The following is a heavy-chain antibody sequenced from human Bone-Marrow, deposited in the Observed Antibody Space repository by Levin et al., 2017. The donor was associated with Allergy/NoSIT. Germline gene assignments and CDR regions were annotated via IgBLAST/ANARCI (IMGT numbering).Heavy chain of an antibody. CDR1: GFPFNIYW. Sequence: RASVKVSCAASGFPFNIYWMHWVRQAPGKGLVWVSRINSDASSTSYADFAKGRFTISRDNAKNTLYLQMKSLRVEDTAIYYCATTNDWYLDLWGRGTLVTVSS. J-gene: IGHJ2*01. CDR3: ATTNDWYLDL. CDR2: INSDASST. D-gene: IGHD1-26*01. V-gene: IGHV3-74*01.